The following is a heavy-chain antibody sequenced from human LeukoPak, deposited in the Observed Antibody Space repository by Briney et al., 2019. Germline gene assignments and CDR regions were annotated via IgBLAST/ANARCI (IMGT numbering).Heavy chain of an antibody. CDR3: ARDGVATFGGVIVMVFDY. CDR2: IWYDGSNK. V-gene: IGHV3-33*01. D-gene: IGHD3-16*02. CDR1: GFTFSSYG. Sequence: GGSLRVSCAASGFTFSSYGMHWVRQAPGKGLERVAVIWYDGSNKYYADSVKGRFTISRDNSKNTLYLQMNSLRAEDTAVYYCARDGVATFGGVIVMVFDYWGQGTLVTVSS. J-gene: IGHJ4*02.